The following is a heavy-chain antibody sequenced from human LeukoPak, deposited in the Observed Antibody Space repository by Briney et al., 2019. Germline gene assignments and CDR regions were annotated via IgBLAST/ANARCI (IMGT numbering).Heavy chain of an antibody. CDR2: IYPGDSST. CDR3: ARREYYDFWTGYPY. CDR1: GYTFTNYW. Sequence: GESLTISCTASGYTFTNYWIACVRQMPGKGLEWMGVIYPGDSSTTYSPSFQCQVTISADKSINNAYLQWSSLKASDSAIYYCARREYYDFWTGYPYWGQGTLVTVSS. J-gene: IGHJ4*02. D-gene: IGHD3-3*01. V-gene: IGHV5-51*01.